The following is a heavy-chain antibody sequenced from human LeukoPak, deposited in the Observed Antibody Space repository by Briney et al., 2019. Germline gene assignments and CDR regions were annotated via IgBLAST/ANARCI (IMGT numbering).Heavy chain of an antibody. CDR2: INPSGGST. V-gene: IGHV1-46*01. CDR3: LRGHHSAMALPFWFDP. Sequence: ASVKVSCKASGYTFTSYYMHWVRQAPGQGLAWMGIINPSGGSTSYAQKFQGRVTMTRDTSISTAYMELNSLRSDDTAVYYCLRGHHSAMALPFWFDPWGQGTLVTVSS. CDR1: GYTFTSYY. D-gene: IGHD5-18*01. J-gene: IGHJ5*02.